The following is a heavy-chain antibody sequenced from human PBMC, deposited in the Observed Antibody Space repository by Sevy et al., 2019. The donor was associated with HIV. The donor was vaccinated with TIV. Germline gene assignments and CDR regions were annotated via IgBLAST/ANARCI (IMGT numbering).Heavy chain of an antibody. CDR3: AKDSSYWSFYFDY. D-gene: IGHD6-13*01. CDR1: GFTFSRYG. Sequence: GGSLRLSCAASGFTFSRYGMHWVRQAPGKGLEWVAIISYDGSDKYYGDSVKGRFTISRDNSKNTLYLEMNSLRDEDTAVYYCAKDSSYWSFYFDYRGQGTLVTVSS. V-gene: IGHV3-30*18. CDR2: ISYDGSDK. J-gene: IGHJ4*02.